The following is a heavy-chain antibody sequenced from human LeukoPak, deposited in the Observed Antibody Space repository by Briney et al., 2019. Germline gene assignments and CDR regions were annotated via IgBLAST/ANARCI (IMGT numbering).Heavy chain of an antibody. D-gene: IGHD3-10*01. CDR1: GGSFSGYY. J-gene: IGHJ5*02. CDR2: INHSGST. V-gene: IGHV4-34*01. CDR3: ALMVRGVITADNWFDP. Sequence: PSETLSLTCAVYGGSFSGYYWSWIRQPPGKGLEWIGEINHSGSTNYNPSLKSRVTISVDTSKNQFSLKLSSVTAADTAVYYCALMVRGVITADNWFDPWGQGTLVTVSS.